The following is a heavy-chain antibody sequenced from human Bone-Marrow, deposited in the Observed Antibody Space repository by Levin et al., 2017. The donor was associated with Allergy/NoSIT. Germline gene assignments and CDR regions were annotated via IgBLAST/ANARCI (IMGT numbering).Heavy chain of an antibody. D-gene: IGHD3-9*01. CDR1: GYDFGTYW. V-gene: IGHV5-51*01. CDR3: ARLFGGSYDSLNGYYKGKFDI. Sequence: GESLKISCKGSGYDFGTYWIGWVRQMPGKGLEWMGIIYPGDSDTTYSPSFQGHVTMSADKSISTAYLQWASLKASDTALFYCARLFGGSYDSLNGYYKGKFDIWGQGTLVTVSS. CDR2: IYPGDSDT. J-gene: IGHJ3*02.